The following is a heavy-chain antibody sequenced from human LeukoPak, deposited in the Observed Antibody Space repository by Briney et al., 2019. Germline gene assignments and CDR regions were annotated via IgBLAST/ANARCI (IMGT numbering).Heavy chain of an antibody. D-gene: IGHD2-15*01. CDR1: GFTFSSYE. J-gene: IGHJ3*02. CDR2: ISSSGSTT. CDR3: ARVGSLEAFDI. V-gene: IGHV3-48*03. Sequence: GGSLRLSCAASGFTFSSYEMNWVRQAPGKGLEWVSYISSSGSTTYYADSVKGRFTISRDNSKNTLYLQMNSLRAEDTAMYYCARVGSLEAFDIWGQGTMVTVSS.